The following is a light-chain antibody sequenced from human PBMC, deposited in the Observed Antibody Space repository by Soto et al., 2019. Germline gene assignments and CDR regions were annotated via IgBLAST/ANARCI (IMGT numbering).Light chain of an antibody. Sequence: ETVLTQSPATLSLSPGDRATLSCRTSQSVSPYLAWYQQRPGQAPRLLIYGASTRATGIPARFSGSGSGTEFTLTISSLQSEDFAVYYCQQYNNWPPYTFGQGTKVDIK. CDR1: QSVSPY. CDR3: QQYNNWPPYT. V-gene: IGKV3-15*01. CDR2: GAS. J-gene: IGKJ2*01.